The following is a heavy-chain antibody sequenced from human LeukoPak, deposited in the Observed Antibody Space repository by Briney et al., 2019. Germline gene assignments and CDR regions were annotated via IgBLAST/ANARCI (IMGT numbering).Heavy chain of an antibody. CDR1: GGTFSSYA. J-gene: IGHJ4*02. Sequence: ASVKVSCKASGGTFSSYAISWVRQAPGQGLEWMGGITPIFGTANYAQKFQGRVTITADESTSTAYMELSSLRSEDTAVYYCATEPCSGGSCYSDYWGQGTLVTVSS. CDR2: ITPIFGTA. CDR3: ATEPCSGGSCYSDY. D-gene: IGHD2-15*01. V-gene: IGHV1-69*13.